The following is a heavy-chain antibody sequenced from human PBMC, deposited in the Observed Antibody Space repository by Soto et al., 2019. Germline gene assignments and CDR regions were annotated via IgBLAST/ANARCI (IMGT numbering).Heavy chain of an antibody. CDR2: ISGRGTNT. J-gene: IGHJ4*02. Sequence: GSRRLSCAVSGSISTTTPLSWVRQAPGKGLEWVSTISGRGTNTYYADSVKGRFIISRDNLRNTVNLQMNGLGVEDTAIYYCATSFRYFDNWGQGTRVTVSS. CDR3: ATSFRYFDN. CDR1: GSISTTTP. V-gene: IGHV3-23*01.